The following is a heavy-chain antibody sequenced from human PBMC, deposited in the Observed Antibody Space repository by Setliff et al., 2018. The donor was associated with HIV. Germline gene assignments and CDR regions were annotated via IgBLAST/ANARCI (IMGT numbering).Heavy chain of an antibody. J-gene: IGHJ4*02. V-gene: IGHV4-59*08. CDR3: ARFGSTVVTPPVDY. Sequence: ASETLSLTCTVSGGSISSHYWSWIRQPPGKGLEWIGSIYHSGSTNYNPSLKSRVTISVDTSKNHFSLNLNSVTAADTAVYYCARFGSTVVTPPVDYWGQGTLVTVSS. CDR1: GGSISSHY. CDR2: IYHSGST. D-gene: IGHD4-17*01.